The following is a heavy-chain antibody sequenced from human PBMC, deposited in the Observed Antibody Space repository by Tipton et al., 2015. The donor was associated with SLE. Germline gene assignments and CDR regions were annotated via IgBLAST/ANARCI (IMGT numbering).Heavy chain of an antibody. Sequence: TLSLTCTVSGGSISSYYWSWIRQPPGKGLEWIGYIYYSGSTNYNPSLKSRVTISVDTSKNQFSLKLSSVTAADTAVYYCARDCSTTSCYFRYGSGPDAFDIWGQGTMVTVSS. CDR3: ARDCSTTSCYFRYGSGPDAFDI. CDR1: GGSISSYY. CDR2: IYYSGST. V-gene: IGHV4-59*01. D-gene: IGHD2-2*01. J-gene: IGHJ3*02.